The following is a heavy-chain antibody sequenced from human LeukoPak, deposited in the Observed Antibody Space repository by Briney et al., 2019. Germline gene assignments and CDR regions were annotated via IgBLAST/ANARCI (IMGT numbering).Heavy chain of an antibody. CDR3: AHNGGYSSSSYYFDS. Sequence: SGPTLVKPTQTLTLTFTFSGFSLSTSGVGVGWIRQPPGKALEWLALIYWDDDKRYSPSLKSRLTITKDTSKNQVVLTMTNMDPVDTATCYCAHNGGYSSSSYYFDSWGQGTLVTVSS. V-gene: IGHV2-5*02. CDR2: IYWDDDK. D-gene: IGHD6-13*01. J-gene: IGHJ4*02. CDR1: GFSLSTSGVG.